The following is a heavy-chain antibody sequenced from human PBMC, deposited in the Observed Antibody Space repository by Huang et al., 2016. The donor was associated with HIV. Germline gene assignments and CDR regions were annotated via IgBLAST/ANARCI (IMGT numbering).Heavy chain of an antibody. CDR2: IYPGDSDT. J-gene: IGHJ4*02. CDR1: GYIFPTSW. CDR3: ARLAGGTWSYYFDL. V-gene: IGHV5-51*03. D-gene: IGHD3-10*01. Sequence: EVELVQSGTEVKKPGESLKISCKGSGYIFPTSWIGWGRQMPGKGLEWMGIIYPGDSDTRYSPSFQGKVTMSVDKSINTAYLHWSSLKASDTAMYYCARLAGGTWSYYFDLWGQGALVTVSS.